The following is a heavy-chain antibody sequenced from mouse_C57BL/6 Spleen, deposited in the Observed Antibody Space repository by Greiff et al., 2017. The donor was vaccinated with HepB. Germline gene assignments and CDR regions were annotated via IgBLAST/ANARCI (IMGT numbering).Heavy chain of an antibody. CDR2: INPGSGGT. J-gene: IGHJ3*01. CDR1: GYAFTNYL. Sequence: QVQLQQSGAELVRPGTSVKVSCKASGYAFTNYLIEWVKQRPGQGLEWIGVINPGSGGTNYNEKFKGKATLTADKSSSTAYMQLSSLTSEDSAVYLCARSGNYYGSSYGFAYWGQGTLVTVSA. V-gene: IGHV1-54*01. CDR3: ARSGNYYGSSYGFAY. D-gene: IGHD1-1*01.